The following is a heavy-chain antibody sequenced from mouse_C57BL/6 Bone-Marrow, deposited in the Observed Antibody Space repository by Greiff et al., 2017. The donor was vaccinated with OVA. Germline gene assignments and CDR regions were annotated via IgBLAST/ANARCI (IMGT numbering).Heavy chain of an antibody. CDR1: GFTFSDYG. J-gene: IGHJ4*01. CDR3: ARETRTKYYAMDY. CDR2: ISSGSSTI. V-gene: IGHV5-17*01. Sequence: EVKVEESGGGLVKPGGSLTLSCAASGFTFSDYGMHWVRQAPEKGLEWVAYISSGSSTIYYAATVKGRFTISSDNAKNTLFLQMPSLRSEDTAMYYCARETRTKYYAMDYWGQGTSVTVSS. D-gene: IGHD1-3*01.